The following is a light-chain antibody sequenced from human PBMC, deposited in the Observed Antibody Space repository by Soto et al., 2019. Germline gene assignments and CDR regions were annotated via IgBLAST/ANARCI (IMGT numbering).Light chain of an antibody. CDR3: CSYAGSSTYV. CDR2: EGS. V-gene: IGLV1-40*01. Sequence: QSVLTQPPSVSGAPGQRVTISCTGSSSNIGAGHDVHWYQRLPGTAPKLMIYEGSKRPSGVSNRFSGSKSGNTASLTISGLQAEDEADYYCCSYAGSSTYVFGGGTKLTVL. J-gene: IGLJ3*02. CDR1: SSNIGAGHD.